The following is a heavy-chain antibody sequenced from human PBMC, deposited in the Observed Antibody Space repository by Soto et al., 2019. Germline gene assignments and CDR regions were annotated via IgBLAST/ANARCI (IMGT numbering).Heavy chain of an antibody. CDR3: ARAPRDDVWSGYNWFDP. D-gene: IGHD3-3*01. V-gene: IGHV1-69*12. CDR2: IIPIFGTA. J-gene: IGHJ5*02. Sequence: QVQLVQSGAEVKKPGSSVKVSCKASGGTFSSYAISWVRQAPGQGLEWMGGIIPIFGTANYAQKFQGSVTITADESTSTAYMELSSLRSEDTAVYYCARAPRDDVWSGYNWFDPWGQGTLVTVSS. CDR1: GGTFSSYA.